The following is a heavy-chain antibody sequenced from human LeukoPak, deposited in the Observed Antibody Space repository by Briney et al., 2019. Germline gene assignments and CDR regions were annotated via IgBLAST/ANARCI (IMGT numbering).Heavy chain of an antibody. CDR1: GYSFSSYW. CDR2: INHGNYDT. V-gene: IGHV5-51*01. J-gene: IGHJ4*02. D-gene: IGHD5-12*01. CDR3: ARLWVATLDS. Sequence: GESLKISCKGSGYSFSSYWIVWVRQMPGKGLEWMGIINHGNYDTRYSPSFQGQVTISADKSISTAYLQWSSLKASDTAMYYCARLWVATLDSWGQGTLVTVS.